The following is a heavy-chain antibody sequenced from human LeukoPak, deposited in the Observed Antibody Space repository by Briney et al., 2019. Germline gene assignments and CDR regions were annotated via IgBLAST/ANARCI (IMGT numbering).Heavy chain of an antibody. Sequence: GGSLRLSCAASGFTFSNYAMSWVRQAPGKGLEWVAVIWYDGGNKYYTDSVKGRFTISRDNSKNMLYLQLNSLRAEDSAVYRCARAAYDSSGYLTLWGQGTLVTVSS. J-gene: IGHJ4*02. CDR2: IWYDGGNK. V-gene: IGHV3-33*08. CDR3: ARAAYDSSGYLTL. D-gene: IGHD3-22*01. CDR1: GFTFSNYA.